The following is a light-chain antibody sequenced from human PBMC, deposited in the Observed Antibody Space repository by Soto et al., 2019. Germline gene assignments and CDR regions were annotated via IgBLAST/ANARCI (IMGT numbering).Light chain of an antibody. CDR2: AAF. Sequence: IQLTQSPSTLSASVGDRVTISCRASQGIGTYLAWYQQKAGKAPKLLIYAAFTLHSGVPARFSGSRSGTDFTLTISSLQPEDFATYYCQQVNSYPHTFGQGTRLEIK. CDR3: QQVNSYPHT. J-gene: IGKJ5*01. V-gene: IGKV1-9*01. CDR1: QGIGTY.